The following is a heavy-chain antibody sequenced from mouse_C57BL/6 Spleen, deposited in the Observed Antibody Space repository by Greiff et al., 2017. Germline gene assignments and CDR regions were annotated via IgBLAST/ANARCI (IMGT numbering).Heavy chain of an antibody. J-gene: IGHJ4*01. CDR2: INPNYGTT. CDR3: ARNNYGSSYDHYYAMGY. Sequence: VQLQQSGPELVKPGASVKISCKASGYSFTDYNMNWVKQSNGKSLEWIGVINPNYGTTSYNQKFKGKATLTVDQSSSTAYMQLNSLTSEDSAVYYCARNNYGSSYDHYYAMGYWGQGTSVTVSS. CDR1: GYSFTDYN. V-gene: IGHV1-39*01. D-gene: IGHD1-1*01.